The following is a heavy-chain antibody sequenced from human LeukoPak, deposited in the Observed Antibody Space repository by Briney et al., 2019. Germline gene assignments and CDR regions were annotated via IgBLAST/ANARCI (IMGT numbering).Heavy chain of an antibody. D-gene: IGHD6-19*01. CDR3: ARAGLRNRWLGRAEFDY. Sequence: PSETLSLTCAVYGGSFSGYYWSWIRQPPGKGLEWIGEINHRGSTNYNPSLKSRVTISVDTSKNQFSLKLSSVTAADTAVYYCARAGLRNRWLGRAEFDYWGQGTLVTVSS. CDR2: INHRGST. V-gene: IGHV4-34*01. J-gene: IGHJ4*02. CDR1: GGSFSGYY.